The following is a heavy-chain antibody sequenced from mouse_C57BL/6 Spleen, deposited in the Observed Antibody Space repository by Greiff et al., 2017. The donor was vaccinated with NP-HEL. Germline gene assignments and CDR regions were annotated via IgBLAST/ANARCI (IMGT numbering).Heavy chain of an antibody. Sequence: QVQLQQPGAELVRPGTSVKLSCKASGYTFTSYWMHWVKQRPGQGLEWIGVIDPSDSYTNYNQKFKGKATLTVDTSSSTAYMQLSSLTSEDSAVYYCASWDVAGYWGQGTTLTVSS. CDR3: ASWDVAGY. J-gene: IGHJ2*01. CDR2: IDPSDSYT. CDR1: GYTFTSYW. V-gene: IGHV1-59*01. D-gene: IGHD4-1*01.